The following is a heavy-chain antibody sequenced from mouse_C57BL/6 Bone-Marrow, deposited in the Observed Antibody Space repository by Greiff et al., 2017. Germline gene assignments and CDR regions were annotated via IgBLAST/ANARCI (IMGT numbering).Heavy chain of an antibody. V-gene: IGHV1-64*01. J-gene: IGHJ1*03. CDR1: GYTFTSYW. Sequence: QVQLQQPGAELVKPGASVKLSCKASGYTFTSYWMHWVKQRPGQGLEWIGMIHPNSGSTNYNEKFKSKATLTVDTSSSTAYMQLSSLTSEDSAVYDCARMITPTDWYFDVWGTGTTVTVSS. D-gene: IGHD2-4*01. CDR2: IHPNSGST. CDR3: ARMITPTDWYFDV.